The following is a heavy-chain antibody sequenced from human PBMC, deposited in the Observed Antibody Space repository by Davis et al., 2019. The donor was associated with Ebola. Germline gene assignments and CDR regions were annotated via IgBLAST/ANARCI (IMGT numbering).Heavy chain of an antibody. CDR1: GGSFSGYY. CDR3: ARVPGGYSYGFSGYYYYGMDV. CDR2: INHSGST. D-gene: IGHD5-18*01. V-gene: IGHV4-34*01. J-gene: IGHJ6*02. Sequence: MPSETLSLTCAVYGGSFSGYYWSWIRQPPGKGLEWIGEINHSGSTNYNPSLKSRVTISVDTSKNQFSLRLTSVTAADTAVYYCARVPGGYSYGFSGYYYYGMDVWGQGTTVTVFS.